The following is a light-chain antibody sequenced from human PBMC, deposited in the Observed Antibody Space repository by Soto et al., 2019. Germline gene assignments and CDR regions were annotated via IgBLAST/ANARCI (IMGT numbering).Light chain of an antibody. CDR2: GAS. Sequence: EIVLTQSPGTLSLSPGERATLSCRASQSVSSSYLAWYQQKPGQAPRLLIYGASSRATGIPDRFSGSGSVTDFTLTISRLEPEDFAVYYCQQYGSSPTFGHATKVESK. CDR1: QSVSSSY. V-gene: IGKV3-20*01. CDR3: QQYGSSPT. J-gene: IGKJ1*01.